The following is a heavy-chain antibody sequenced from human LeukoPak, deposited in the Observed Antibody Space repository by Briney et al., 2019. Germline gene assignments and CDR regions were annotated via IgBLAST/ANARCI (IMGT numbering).Heavy chain of an antibody. CDR1: GGSFSGYY. CDR2: INHSGST. D-gene: IGHD6-13*01. J-gene: IGHJ5*02. V-gene: IGHV4-34*01. CDR3: ARARYSSSWYKGWFDP. Sequence: SETLSLTCAVYGGSFSGYYWSWIRQPPGKGLEWIREINHSGSTNYNPSLKSRVTISVDTSKNQFSLKLSSVTAADAAVYYCARARYSSSWYKGWFDPWGQGTLVTVSS.